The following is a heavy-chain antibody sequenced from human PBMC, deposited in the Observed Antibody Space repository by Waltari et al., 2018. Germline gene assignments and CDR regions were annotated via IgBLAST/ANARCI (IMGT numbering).Heavy chain of an antibody. J-gene: IGHJ4*02. CDR3: ERAGSYRFDY. V-gene: IGHV3-74*01. CDR1: GFTFRCYW. Sequence: EVQLVESGGGLVQPGGSLRLSCVGSGFTFRCYWIHWVRQAPGKGLEWVSRIKFDGSIINYADSVKGRFTISRDNAKNTLYLQMNNVRAEDTAVYYCERAGSYRFDYWGQGTLVTVSS. CDR2: IKFDGSII. D-gene: IGHD3-10*01.